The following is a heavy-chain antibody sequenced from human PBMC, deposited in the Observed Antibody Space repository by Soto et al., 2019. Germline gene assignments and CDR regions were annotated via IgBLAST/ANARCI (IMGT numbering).Heavy chain of an antibody. CDR1: GFTFSSYA. Sequence: PGGSLRLSCAASGFTFSSYAMSWVRQAPGKGLEYVSGISSNGVGTYYATSVKDRFTISRDNSKNTLYLQVGSLRPEDMAVYYCARGSDYDFWSGPNWFDPWGQGTLVTVSS. V-gene: IGHV3-64*01. J-gene: IGHJ5*02. CDR3: ARGSDYDFWSGPNWFDP. D-gene: IGHD3-3*01. CDR2: ISSNGVGT.